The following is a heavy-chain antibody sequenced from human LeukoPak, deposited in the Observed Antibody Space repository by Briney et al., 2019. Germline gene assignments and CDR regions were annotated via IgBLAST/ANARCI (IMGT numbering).Heavy chain of an antibody. V-gene: IGHV3-30*02. CDR2: IRYDGSTK. D-gene: IGHD4-17*01. CDR3: AGGTVTTFDY. CDR1: GFTFSSCG. Sequence: GGSLRLSCAASGFTFSSCGMHWVRQAPGKGLEWVAFIRYDGSTKYYADSVKGRFTISRDNSKNTLCLQMNSLRAEDKAVYYCAGGTVTTFDYWGQGTLVTVSS. J-gene: IGHJ4*02.